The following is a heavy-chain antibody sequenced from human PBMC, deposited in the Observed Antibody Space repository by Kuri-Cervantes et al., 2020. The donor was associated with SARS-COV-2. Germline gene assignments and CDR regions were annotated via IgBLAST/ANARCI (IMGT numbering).Heavy chain of an antibody. V-gene: IGHV3-9*01. CDR1: GFTFDDYA. J-gene: IGHJ4*02. D-gene: IGHD3-3*01. Sequence: GGSLRLSCAASGFTFDDYAMHWVRQAPGKGLEWVSGISWNSNNIDYVDSVKGRFTISRDNSKNTLYLQMNSLRAEDTAVYYCAREGLGTIFGVETYDYWGQGTLVTVSS. CDR3: AREGLGTIFGVETYDY. CDR2: ISWNSNNI.